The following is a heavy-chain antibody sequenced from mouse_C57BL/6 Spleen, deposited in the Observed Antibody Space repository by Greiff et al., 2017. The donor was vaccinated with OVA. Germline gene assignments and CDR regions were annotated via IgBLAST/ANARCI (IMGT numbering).Heavy chain of an antibody. CDR1: GYTFTGYW. J-gene: IGHJ1*03. V-gene: IGHV1-9*01. Sequence: VKLVESGAELMKPGASVKLSCKATGYTFTGYWIEWVKQRPGHGLEWIGEILPGSGSTNYNEKFKGKATFTADTSSNTAYMQLSSLTTEDSAIYYCARGEGYYGSSHWYFDVWGTGTTVTVSS. D-gene: IGHD1-1*01. CDR3: ARGEGYYGSSHWYFDV. CDR2: ILPGSGST.